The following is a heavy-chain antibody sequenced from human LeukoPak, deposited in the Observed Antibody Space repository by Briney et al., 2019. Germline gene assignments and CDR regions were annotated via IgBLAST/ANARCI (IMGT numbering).Heavy chain of an antibody. V-gene: IGHV3-74*01. CDR1: GFIFSDYW. CDR2: LNSDGSST. Sequence: GRSLRLSCAASGFIFSDYWMHWVRQAPGKGLVWVSRLNSDGSSTIYADSVKGRFTISRDNAKNTLYLQMNSLRAEDTAVYYCARGLGGTGDHWGQGTLVTVSS. J-gene: IGHJ4*02. D-gene: IGHD3-10*01. CDR3: ARGLGGTGDH.